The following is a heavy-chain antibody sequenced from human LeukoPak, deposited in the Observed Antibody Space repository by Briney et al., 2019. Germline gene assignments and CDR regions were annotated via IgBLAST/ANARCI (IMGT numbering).Heavy chain of an antibody. V-gene: IGHV1-46*01. D-gene: IGHD2-15*01. CDR3: AREGSCSGGSCYNFDY. CDR2: INPSGGST. Sequence: GASVKVSFKASGYTFTSYYMHWVRQAPGQGLEWMGIINPSGGSTSYAQKFQGRVTMTRDTSTSTVYMELSSLRSEDTAVYYCAREGSCSGGSCYNFDYWGQGTLVTVSS. J-gene: IGHJ4*02. CDR1: GYTFTSYY.